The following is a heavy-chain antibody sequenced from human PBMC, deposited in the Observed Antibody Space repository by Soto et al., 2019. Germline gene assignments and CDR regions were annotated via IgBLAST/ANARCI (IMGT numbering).Heavy chain of an antibody. D-gene: IGHD3-22*01. J-gene: IGHJ4*02. CDR1: GFTFSSYW. V-gene: IGHV3-7*03. CDR3: ARDLQFYYYDSSGSSDY. CDR2: IKQDGSEK. Sequence: EVQLVESGGGLVQPGGSLRLSCAASGFTFSSYWMSWVRQAPGKGLEWVANIKQDGSEKYYVDSVKGRFTISRDNAKNSLYLQMNSLRAEDTAMYYCARDLQFYYYDSSGSSDYWGQGTLVTVSS.